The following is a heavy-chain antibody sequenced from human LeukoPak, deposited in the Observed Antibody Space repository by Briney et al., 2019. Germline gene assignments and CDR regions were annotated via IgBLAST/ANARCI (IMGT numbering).Heavy chain of an antibody. V-gene: IGHV3-30*04. CDR1: GFTFSNYP. Sequence: GGSLRLSCAASGFTFSNYPLYWVRQAPGKGLEWVAVVSSDGTYKYYADSVEGRFTISRDDSKNALYLQMHSLRTEDTAVYYCAKDVDYGDYGGAHWGQGTLVTVSS. CDR3: AKDVDYGDYGGAH. J-gene: IGHJ4*02. D-gene: IGHD4-17*01. CDR2: VSSDGTYK.